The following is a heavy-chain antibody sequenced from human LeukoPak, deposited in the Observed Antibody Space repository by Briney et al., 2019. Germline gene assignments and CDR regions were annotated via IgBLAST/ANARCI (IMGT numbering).Heavy chain of an antibody. J-gene: IGHJ4*02. Sequence: GASVKVSCKASGYTFTGYYMHWVRQAPGQGLEWMGWINPNSGGTNYAQKFQGRVTMTRDTSISTAYMELSRLRSDDTAVYYCAGRIAAAGKGYYFDYWGQGTLVTVSS. CDR1: GYTFTGYY. D-gene: IGHD6-13*01. CDR3: AGRIAAAGKGYYFDY. V-gene: IGHV1-2*02. CDR2: INPNSGGT.